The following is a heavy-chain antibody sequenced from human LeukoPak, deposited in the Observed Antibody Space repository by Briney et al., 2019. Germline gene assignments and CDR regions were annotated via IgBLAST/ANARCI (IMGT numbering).Heavy chain of an antibody. CDR3: ASFMTTVSINDY. J-gene: IGHJ4*02. D-gene: IGHD4-17*01. Sequence: PGGSLRLSCAASGFTINTYSMNWVRQAPGKGLEWVSSITSSSNYMYYADSVRGRFTISRDNAKNSLYLQMNSLRAEDTAVYYCASFMTTVSINDYWGQGTLVTVSS. CDR2: ITSSSNYM. CDR1: GFTINTYS. V-gene: IGHV3-21*01.